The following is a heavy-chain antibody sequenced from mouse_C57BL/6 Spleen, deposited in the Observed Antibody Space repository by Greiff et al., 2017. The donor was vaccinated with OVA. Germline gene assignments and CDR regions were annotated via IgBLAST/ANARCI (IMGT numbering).Heavy chain of an antibody. CDR2: INPNNGGT. Sequence: VQLQQSGPELVKPGASVKISCKASGYTFTDYYMNWVKQSHGKSLEWIGDINPNNGGTSYNQKFKGKATLTVDKSSSTAYMELRSLTSEDSAVYYCARSPGPSDYFDYWGQGTTLTVSS. CDR3: ARSPGPSDYFDY. J-gene: IGHJ2*01. V-gene: IGHV1-26*01. CDR1: GYTFTDYY.